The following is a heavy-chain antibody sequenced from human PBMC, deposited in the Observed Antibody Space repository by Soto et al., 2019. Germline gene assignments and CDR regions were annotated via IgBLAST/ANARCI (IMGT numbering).Heavy chain of an antibody. V-gene: IGHV3-30-3*01. CDR2: MTSNGAYK. J-gene: IGHJ4*02. CDR1: GFTFTTYA. CDR3: ARRGEAASITGPGQDYFDY. D-gene: IGHD6-13*01. Sequence: GGSLRLSCAASGFTFTTYAMHWVRQAPGKGLEWLAVMTSNGAYKFYADSVKGRFTISRDTSKNTVYLQMNSLRTEDTAVYYCARRGEAASITGPGQDYFDYWGQGTLVTVSS.